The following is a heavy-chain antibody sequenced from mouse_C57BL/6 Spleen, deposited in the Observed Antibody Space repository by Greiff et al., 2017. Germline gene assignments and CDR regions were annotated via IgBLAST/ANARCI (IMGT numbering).Heavy chain of an antibody. CDR1: GYTFTSYW. Sequence: QVQLQQPGAELVKPGASVKVSCKASGYTFTSYWMHWVKQRPGQGLEWIGRIHPSDSDTNYNQKFKGKATLTVDKSSSTAYMQVSSLASEESAVYYCAIADCDEGAFDYWGQGTTLTVSS. V-gene: IGHV1-74*01. CDR3: AIADCDEGAFDY. J-gene: IGHJ2*01. CDR2: IHPSDSDT.